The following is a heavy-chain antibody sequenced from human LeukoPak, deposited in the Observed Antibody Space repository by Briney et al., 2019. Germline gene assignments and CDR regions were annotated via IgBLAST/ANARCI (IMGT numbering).Heavy chain of an antibody. CDR2: IYPGDSDT. Sequence: GESLKISCKGSGYSFTSYWIGWVRQMPGKGLEWMGIIYPGDSDTRYSPSSQGQVTISADKSISTAYLQWSSLKASDTAMYYCARLGGITMVRGVIHDGMDVWGQGTTVTVSS. D-gene: IGHD3-10*01. V-gene: IGHV5-51*01. CDR1: GYSFTSYW. J-gene: IGHJ6*02. CDR3: ARLGGITMVRGVIHDGMDV.